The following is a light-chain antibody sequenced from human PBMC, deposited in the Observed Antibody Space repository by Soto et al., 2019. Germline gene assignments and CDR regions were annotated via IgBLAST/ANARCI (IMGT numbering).Light chain of an antibody. CDR3: QQYSIWRT. CDR1: QSVSNNY. Sequence: EIVLTQSPGTLSLSPGERATLSCRASQSVSNNYLAWYQQKPGQAPRLLIYGASNRATGIPDRFSGSGSGTDFTLTISGLQSEDFAVYYCQQYSIWRTFGQGTKVDIK. V-gene: IGKV3-20*01. J-gene: IGKJ1*01. CDR2: GAS.